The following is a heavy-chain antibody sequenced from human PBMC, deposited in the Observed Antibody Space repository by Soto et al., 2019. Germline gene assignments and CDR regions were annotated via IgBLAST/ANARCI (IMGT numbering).Heavy chain of an antibody. D-gene: IGHD6-19*01. J-gene: IGHJ4*02. CDR3: AKDEAVAGTIDY. CDR2: ISGSGGST. Sequence: GESLKISCAASGFTFSSYAMSWVRQAPGKGLEWVSAISGSGGSTYYADSVKGRFTISRDNSKNTLYLQMNSLRAEDTAVYYCAKDEAVAGTIDYWGQGTLVTVSS. V-gene: IGHV3-23*01. CDR1: GFTFSSYA.